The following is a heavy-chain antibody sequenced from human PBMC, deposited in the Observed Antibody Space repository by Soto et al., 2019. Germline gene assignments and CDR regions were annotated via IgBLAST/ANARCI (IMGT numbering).Heavy chain of an antibody. D-gene: IGHD1-7*01. CDR3: ARARNWNYLIDY. J-gene: IGHJ4*02. CDR1: GGSISSGGYY. V-gene: IGHV4-31*03. Sequence: QVQLQESGPGLGKPSQTLSLTCTVSGGSISSGGYYWSWIRQHPGKGLEWIGYIYYSGSTYYNPSLKSRVTISVDTSKNQFSLKLSSVTAADTAVYYCARARNWNYLIDYWGQGTLVTVSS. CDR2: IYYSGST.